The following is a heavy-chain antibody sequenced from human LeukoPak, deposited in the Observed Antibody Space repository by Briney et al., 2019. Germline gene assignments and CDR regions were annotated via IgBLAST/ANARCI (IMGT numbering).Heavy chain of an antibody. Sequence: ASVKVSCKASGGTFSSYAISWVRQAPGQGLEWMGWISAYNGNTNYAQKLQGRVTMTTDTSTSTAYMELRSLRSDDTAVYYCARDYGSWYYYGSASTSHFDYWGQGTLVTVSS. CDR1: GGTFSSYA. CDR3: ARDYGSWYYYGSASTSHFDY. V-gene: IGHV1-18*01. D-gene: IGHD3-10*01. CDR2: ISAYNGNT. J-gene: IGHJ4*02.